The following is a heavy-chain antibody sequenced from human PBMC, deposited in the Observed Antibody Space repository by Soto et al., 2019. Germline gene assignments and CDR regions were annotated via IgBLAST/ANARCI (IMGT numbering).Heavy chain of an antibody. J-gene: IGHJ4*02. V-gene: IGHV3-74*03. CDR3: ARDLWEITSSGLDQ. CDR2: LHSDGSTT. CDR1: GFILSRYW. D-gene: IGHD6-6*01. Sequence: GGSLRLSCAASGFILSRYWMHWVRQAPGKGLVWVSRLHSDGSTTTYADSVKGRFTISRDNAKNTLYLQMSSLRAEDTAVYFCARDLWEITSSGLDQWGQGTRVTVSS.